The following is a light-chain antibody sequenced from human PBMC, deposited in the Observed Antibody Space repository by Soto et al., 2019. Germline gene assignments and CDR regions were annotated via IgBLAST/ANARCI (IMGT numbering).Light chain of an antibody. CDR2: DAS. CDR3: QQRSVWPIT. J-gene: IGKJ5*01. Sequence: EIVLTQSPASVSLSPGDRATLSCRASQSFNNYVAWYQQKPGQAPRLLIYDASKRATGIPARFSGSGSGTDFTLTVSSLEPEDFVLYFCQQRSVWPITFGQGTRLEIK. V-gene: IGKV3-11*01. CDR1: QSFNNY.